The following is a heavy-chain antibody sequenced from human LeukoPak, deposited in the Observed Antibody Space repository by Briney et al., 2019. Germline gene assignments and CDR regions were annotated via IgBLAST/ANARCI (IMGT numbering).Heavy chain of an antibody. CDR1: EFSVGSNY. J-gene: IGHJ4*02. CDR3: ARDPDYHGSGSYPGGRYYFDY. CDR2: IYSGGTT. Sequence: GGSLRLSCAASEFSVGSNYMTWVRQAPGKGLEWVSLIYSGGTTYYADSVKGRFTISRDNSKNTLYLQMNSLRAEDTAVYYCARDPDYHGSGSYPGGRYYFDYWGQGTLVTVSS. D-gene: IGHD3-10*01. V-gene: IGHV3-53*01.